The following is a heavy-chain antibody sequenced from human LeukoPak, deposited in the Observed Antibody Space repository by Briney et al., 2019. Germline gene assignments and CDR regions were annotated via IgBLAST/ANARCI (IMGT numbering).Heavy chain of an antibody. CDR3: ASRGGSGWDPYFDY. J-gene: IGHJ4*02. Sequence: GGSLRLSFAVSGLTFSSYGMHWVRQAPGKGLEWVAVIWYDGSNKYYADSVKGRFTISRDNSKNTLYLQMNSLRAEDTAVYYCASRGGSGWDPYFDYWGQGTLVTVSS. CDR2: IWYDGSNK. D-gene: IGHD6-19*01. V-gene: IGHV3-33*01. CDR1: GLTFSSYG.